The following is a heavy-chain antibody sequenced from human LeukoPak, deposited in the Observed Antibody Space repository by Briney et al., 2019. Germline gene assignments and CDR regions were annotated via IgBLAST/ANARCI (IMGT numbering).Heavy chain of an antibody. J-gene: IGHJ5*02. CDR2: VYSSGST. V-gene: IGHV4-4*07. Sequence: PSETLSLTCTVSGGSISGYYWSWIRQPAGKGLEWIGRVYSSGSTNYNPSFESRVTMSVDASKNQISLRLSPVTAADTAVYYCARGSPSTAAVPASWGQGTLVTVSS. CDR1: GGSISGYY. CDR3: ARGSPSTAAVPAS. D-gene: IGHD6-13*01.